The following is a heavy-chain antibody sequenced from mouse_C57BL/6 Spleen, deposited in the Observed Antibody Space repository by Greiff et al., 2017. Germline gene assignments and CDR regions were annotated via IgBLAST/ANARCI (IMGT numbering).Heavy chain of an antibody. CDR1: GYAFSSSW. V-gene: IGHV1-82*01. CDR2: IYPGDGDT. J-gene: IGHJ4*01. CDR3: ARLRDYSNFYWAMDY. D-gene: IGHD2-5*01. Sequence: QVQLKESGPELVKPGASVKISCKASGYAFSSSWMNWVKQRPGKGLEWIGRIYPGDGDTNYNGTFKGKATLTADKSSSTAYMQLSSLTSEDSAVYFCARLRDYSNFYWAMDYWGQGTSVTVSS.